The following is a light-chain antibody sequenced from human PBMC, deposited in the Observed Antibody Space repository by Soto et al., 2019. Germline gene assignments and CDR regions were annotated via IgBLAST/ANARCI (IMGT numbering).Light chain of an antibody. CDR3: QQVSSYPLT. CDR1: QTVRNNY. Sequence: EFVLTQSPGTLSLSPGERATLSCRASQTVRNNYLAWYQQKPGQXXXLXXSXAXSRATGIPDRFSGGGSGTDFTLTISRLEPEDFGVYYCQQVSSYPLTFGGGTKVDIK. J-gene: IGKJ4*01. V-gene: IGKV3-20*01. CDR2: XAX.